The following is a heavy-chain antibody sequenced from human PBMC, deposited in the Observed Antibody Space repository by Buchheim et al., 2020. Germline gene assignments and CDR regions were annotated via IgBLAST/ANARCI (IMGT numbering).Heavy chain of an antibody. CDR3: ARRGFWSGLGMDV. V-gene: IGHV1-46*01. Sequence: QVKLVQSGAEVKKPGASLKVSCKASGYTFTSYYIHWVRQAPGQGLEWMGISNPSGGPTTYAQKFQGRVTMTRDTSTSQGYLELSSLRSEDTAVYYCARRGFWSGLGMDVWGQGTT. CDR2: SNPSGGPT. CDR1: GYTFTSYY. J-gene: IGHJ6*02. D-gene: IGHD3-3*01.